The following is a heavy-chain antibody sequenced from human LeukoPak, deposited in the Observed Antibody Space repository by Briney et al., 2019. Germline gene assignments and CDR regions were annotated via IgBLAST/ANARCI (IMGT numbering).Heavy chain of an antibody. D-gene: IGHD1-26*01. Sequence: PGGSLRLSCVASGFTLRSYVMSWVRQAPGKGLEWVSTITTSGGSTYYADSVKGRFTISRDNSKNTLYLQMNSLRAEDTAIYYCARRSYYDLDYFDYWGQGTLVTVSS. CDR1: GFTLRSYV. CDR2: ITTSGGST. J-gene: IGHJ4*02. CDR3: ARRSYYDLDYFDY. V-gene: IGHV3-23*01.